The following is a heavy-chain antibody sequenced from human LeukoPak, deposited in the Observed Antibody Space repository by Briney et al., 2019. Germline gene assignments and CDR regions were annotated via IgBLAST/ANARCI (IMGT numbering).Heavy chain of an antibody. Sequence: GGSLRLSCAASGFTFSSYSMNWVRQAPGKGLEWVSSISSSSSYIYYADSVKGRFTISRDNAKNSLYLQMNSLRAEDTAVYYCAREYPKLAAAGTYYYYYMGVWGKGTTVTVSS. D-gene: IGHD6-13*01. J-gene: IGHJ6*03. V-gene: IGHV3-21*01. CDR2: ISSSSSYI. CDR1: GFTFSSYS. CDR3: AREYPKLAAAGTYYYYYMGV.